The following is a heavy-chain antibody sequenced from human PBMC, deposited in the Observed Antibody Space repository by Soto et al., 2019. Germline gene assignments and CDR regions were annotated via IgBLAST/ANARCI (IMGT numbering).Heavy chain of an antibody. V-gene: IGHV5-51*01. Sequence: GESLKISCKGFGYTFSNYWIGWVRQMPGKGPEWMGIIYPGDSDTKYNPSFQGQVTISADKSITTTYLQWSSLKASDTAIYYCAASIFYYGMDVWGQGTTVTDSS. CDR1: GYTFSNYW. CDR2: IYPGDSDT. J-gene: IGHJ6*02. CDR3: AASIFYYGMDV.